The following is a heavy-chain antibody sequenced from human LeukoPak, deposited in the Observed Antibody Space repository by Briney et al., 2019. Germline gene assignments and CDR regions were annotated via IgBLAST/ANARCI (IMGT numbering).Heavy chain of an antibody. CDR3: AKDGRFSSSWPALD. D-gene: IGHD6-13*01. V-gene: IGHV1-2*02. Sequence: ASVKVSFKASGYTFTGYYMHWVRQAPGQGLEWMGWINPNGGGTNYAQKFQGRVTMTRDTSISTAYMELSRLTSDDTAVYYCAKDGRFSSSWPALDWGQGALVTVSS. CDR1: GYTFTGYY. CDR2: INPNGGGT. J-gene: IGHJ4*02.